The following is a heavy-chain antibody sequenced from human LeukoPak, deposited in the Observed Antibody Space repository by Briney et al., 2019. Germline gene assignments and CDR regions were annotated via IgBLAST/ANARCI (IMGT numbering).Heavy chain of an antibody. J-gene: IGHJ3*02. CDR3: ARGIDRTYAFDI. V-gene: IGHV3-53*04. D-gene: IGHD2-21*01. CDR2: LFGGGTT. Sequence: GGSRRLSCAASGFTVSNNYMTWVRQAPGKGMEWVSVLFGGGTTYYADSVKGRFTISRLNSKNTLYLQMNSLRPEDTAVYYCARGIDRTYAFDIWGRGTMVTVSS. CDR1: GFTVSNNY.